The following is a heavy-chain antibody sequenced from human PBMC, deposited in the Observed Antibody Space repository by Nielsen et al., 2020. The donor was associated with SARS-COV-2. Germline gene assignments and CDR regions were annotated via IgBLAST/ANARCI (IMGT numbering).Heavy chain of an antibody. CDR3: ARPMYYYDSSGYYDWFDP. CDR1: GYSFTSYW. V-gene: IGHV5-10-1*01. Sequence: GESLKISCKGSGYSFTSYWISWVHQMPGKGLEWMGRIDPSDSYTNYSPSFQGHVTISADKSISTAYLQWSSLKASDTAMYYCARPMYYYDSSGYYDWFDPWGQGTLVTVSS. CDR2: IDPSDSYT. D-gene: IGHD3-22*01. J-gene: IGHJ5*02.